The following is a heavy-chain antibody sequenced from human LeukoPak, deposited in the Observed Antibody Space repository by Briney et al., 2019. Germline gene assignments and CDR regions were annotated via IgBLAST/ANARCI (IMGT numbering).Heavy chain of an antibody. D-gene: IGHD1-1*01. CDR1: GFTFSDYS. Sequence: PSGGSLRLSCAASGFTFSDYSMNWVRLAPGKGLEWISYIGISSGNTKYADSVKGRFTISGDNAKNSLYLRMNSLRVEDTAVYYCARDHNYAFDNWGQGTLVTVSS. CDR3: ARDHNYAFDN. V-gene: IGHV3-48*04. J-gene: IGHJ4*02. CDR2: IGISSGNT.